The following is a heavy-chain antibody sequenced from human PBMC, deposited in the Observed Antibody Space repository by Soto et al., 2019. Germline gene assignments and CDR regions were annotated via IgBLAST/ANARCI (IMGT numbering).Heavy chain of an antibody. D-gene: IGHD4-4*01. CDR1: GDSMSSYY. V-gene: IGHV4-59*01. J-gene: IGHJ4*02. CDR2: IYYSGST. Sequence: SETLSLTCTVSGDSMSSYYWSWIRQPPGKGLEWIGYIYYSGSTTYNPSLRSRFTMSVDTSKNQFSLRLSSVTAADTAVYYCARAKSNYQTFDHWGQGSQVTVSS. CDR3: ARAKSNYQTFDH.